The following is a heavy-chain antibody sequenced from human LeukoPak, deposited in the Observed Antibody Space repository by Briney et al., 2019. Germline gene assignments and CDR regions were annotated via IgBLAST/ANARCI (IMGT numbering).Heavy chain of an antibody. CDR2: INHSGST. D-gene: IGHD1-26*01. Sequence: PSETLSLTCAVYGGSFSGYYWSWIRQPPGKGLEWIGEINHSGSTSYNPSLKSRVTISVDTSKNQFSLKLSSVTAADTAVYYCARGLEGATTGVGYWGQGTLVTVSS. V-gene: IGHV4-34*01. J-gene: IGHJ4*02. CDR3: ARGLEGATTGVGY. CDR1: GGSFSGYY.